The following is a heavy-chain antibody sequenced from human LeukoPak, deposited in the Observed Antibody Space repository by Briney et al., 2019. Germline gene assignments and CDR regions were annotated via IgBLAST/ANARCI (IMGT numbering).Heavy chain of an antibody. CDR2: INHSGGT. V-gene: IGHV4-34*01. CDR3: ASTEDYSYGSDYYYYMDV. Sequence: PSETLSLTCAVYRGSFSGYYWSWIRQPPGKGLEWIGEINHSGGTNYNPSLKSRVTISLDTSNNQFSLKLSSVTAADTAVYYCASTEDYSYGSDYYYYMDVWGKGTTVTISS. D-gene: IGHD5-18*01. J-gene: IGHJ6*03. CDR1: RGSFSGYY.